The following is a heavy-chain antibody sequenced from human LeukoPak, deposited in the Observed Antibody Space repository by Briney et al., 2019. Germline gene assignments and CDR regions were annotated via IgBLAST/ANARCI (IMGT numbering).Heavy chain of an antibody. D-gene: IGHD2-2*01. CDR2: IYFDGTNK. V-gene: IGHV3-30-3*01. J-gene: IGHJ4*02. Sequence: PGGSLRLSCAASGFTFSNSAMHWVRQAPDKGLERVAVIYFDGTNKYYADSVKGRFTISGDNSKNTVYVQMSSLRGDDSGVYYCAAGSSVDCSRTSCPPTDYWGQGTLVTVSS. CDR1: GFTFSNSA. CDR3: AAGSSVDCSRTSCPPTDY.